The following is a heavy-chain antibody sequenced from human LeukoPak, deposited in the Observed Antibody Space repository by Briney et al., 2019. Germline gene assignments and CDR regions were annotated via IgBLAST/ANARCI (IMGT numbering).Heavy chain of an antibody. D-gene: IGHD6-19*01. CDR3: ARCTGSGSPSDY. J-gene: IGHJ4*02. CDR1: GASFSGYY. CDR2: INHSGST. V-gene: IGHV4-34*01. Sequence: PSETLSLTCAVYGASFSGYYWSWIRQPPGKGLEWIGEINHSGSTNYNPSLKSRVTISVDTSKNQFSLKLSSVTAADTAVYYCARCTGSGSPSDYWGQGTLVTVSS.